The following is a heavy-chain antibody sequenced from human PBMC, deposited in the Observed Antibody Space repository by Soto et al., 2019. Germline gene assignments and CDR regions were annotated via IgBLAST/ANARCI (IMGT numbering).Heavy chain of an antibody. Sequence: GGSLRLSCAASVFTFSYYCMHWVRQSSGKGLEWVAIISCEGKKKYYADSVKGRFSISRDNSKNTLYLQMDSLRAEDTAVYYCARGQSSLTPFDHWGKGTLVTGSS. V-gene: IGHV3-30*03. CDR1: VFTFSYYC. D-gene: IGHD2-2*01. CDR2: ISCEGKKK. CDR3: ARGQSSLTPFDH. J-gene: IGHJ4*02.